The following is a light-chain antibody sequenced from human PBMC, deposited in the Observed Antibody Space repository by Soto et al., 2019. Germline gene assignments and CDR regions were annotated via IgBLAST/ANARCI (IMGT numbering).Light chain of an antibody. J-gene: IGLJ1*01. V-gene: IGLV1-47*01. CDR2: RNN. CDR1: SSKIGSNY. Sequence: QSVLTQPPSASGTPGQRVTISCSGSSSKIGSNYVYWYQQLPGTAPKLLIYRNNQRPPGVPDRFSGSKSGTSASLAISGLRSEDEADYYCAAWDDSLSGRYVFGTGTKVTVL. CDR3: AAWDDSLSGRYV.